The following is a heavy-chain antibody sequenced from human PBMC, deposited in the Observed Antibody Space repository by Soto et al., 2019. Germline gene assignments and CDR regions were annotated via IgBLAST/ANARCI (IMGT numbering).Heavy chain of an antibody. CDR3: ARGRGRSYFSDY. Sequence: QVQLVQSGAEVKKPGSSVKVSCKSSGGTFSSYAISWVRQAPGQGLEWMGGIIPIFGTANYAQKFQGRVTITADECTSTAYMELSLMRSEATAVYYCARGRGRSYFSDYWGEGTLVTVSS. J-gene: IGHJ4*02. D-gene: IGHD1-26*01. CDR2: IIPIFGTA. V-gene: IGHV1-69*01. CDR1: GGTFSSYA.